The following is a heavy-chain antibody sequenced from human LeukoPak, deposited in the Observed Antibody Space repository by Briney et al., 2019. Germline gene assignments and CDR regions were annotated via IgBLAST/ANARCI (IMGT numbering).Heavy chain of an antibody. J-gene: IGHJ4*02. CDR2: IWYDGSNK. V-gene: IGHV3-30*19. Sequence: PGRSLRLSCAASGFTFSSYGMHWVRQAPGKGLEWVAVIWYDGSNKYYADSVKGRFTISRDNSKNKLYLQMNSLRAEDTAVYYCARGLGYCSGGSCYGDDYWGKGPLVTVSS. CDR3: ARGLGYCSGGSCYGDDY. D-gene: IGHD2-15*01. CDR1: GFTFSSYG.